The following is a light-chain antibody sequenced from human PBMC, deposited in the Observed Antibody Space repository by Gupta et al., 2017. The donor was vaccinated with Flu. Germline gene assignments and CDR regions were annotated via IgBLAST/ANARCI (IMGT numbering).Light chain of an antibody. CDR2: KAS. V-gene: IGKV1-5*03. Sequence: DIQMTQSPSPLSASLGDRVTITCRASQTISDWLAWYQQKPGKAPKLLMYKASTLQSGVPSRFSGSGFGTEFALTISSLQPDDFATYYCHQYNTFSRTFGQGTKVE. CDR1: QTISDW. CDR3: HQYNTFSRT. J-gene: IGKJ1*01.